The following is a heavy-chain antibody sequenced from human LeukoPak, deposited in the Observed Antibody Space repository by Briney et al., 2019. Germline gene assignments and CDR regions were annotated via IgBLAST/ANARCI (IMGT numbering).Heavy chain of an antibody. CDR2: IKQDGSEK. Sequence: AGGSLRLSCVVSGFTFSSYWMSWVRQAPEKGLEWVANIKQDGSEKYYVDSVKGRFTISRDNAENSLYLQMNSLRAEDTAVYYCARRSVAGSLDYWGQGTLVTVSS. D-gene: IGHD6-19*01. CDR3: ARRSVAGSLDY. J-gene: IGHJ4*02. V-gene: IGHV3-7*01. CDR1: GFTFSSYW.